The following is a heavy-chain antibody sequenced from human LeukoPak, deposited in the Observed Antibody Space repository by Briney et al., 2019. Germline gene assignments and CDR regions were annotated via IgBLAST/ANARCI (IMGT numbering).Heavy chain of an antibody. CDR2: ISGSGGST. J-gene: IGHJ2*01. CDR3: ARDSSGYQGFDL. CDR1: RFTFSSYA. D-gene: IGHD3-22*01. Sequence: GGSLRLSCAASRFTFSSYAMSWVRQAPGKGLEWVSAISGSGGSTYYADSVKGRFTISRDNSKDTLYLQMNSLRVEDTALYYCARDSSGYQGFDLWGRGTLVTVSS. V-gene: IGHV3-23*01.